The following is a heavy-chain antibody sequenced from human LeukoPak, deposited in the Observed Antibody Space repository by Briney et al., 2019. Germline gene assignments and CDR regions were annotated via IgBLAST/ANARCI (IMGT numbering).Heavy chain of an antibody. Sequence: SETLSLTCTVSGVSITSFYWSWIRQPPGKGLEWIGYIYFSGSTTYHPSLKSRVTVSLDTTKNQVSLKLSSVSAADTAVYYCASTGYCIGGSCYSNYFDHWGQGTLVTVSS. J-gene: IGHJ4*02. CDR2: IYFSGST. V-gene: IGHV4-59*08. CDR1: GVSITSFY. CDR3: ASTGYCIGGSCYSNYFDH. D-gene: IGHD2-15*01.